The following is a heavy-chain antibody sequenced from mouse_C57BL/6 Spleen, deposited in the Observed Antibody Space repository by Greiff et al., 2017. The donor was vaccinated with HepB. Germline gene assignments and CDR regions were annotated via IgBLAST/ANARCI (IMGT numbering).Heavy chain of an antibody. CDR2: IDPSDSYT. Sequence: VQLQQSGAELVRPGTSVKLSCKASGYTFTSYWMHWVKQRPGQGLEWIGVIDPSDSYTNYNQKFKGKATLTVDTSSSTAYMQLSSLTSEDSAVYYCARSGYYGSSSFFDYWGQGTTLTVSS. J-gene: IGHJ2*01. CDR1: GYTFTSYW. V-gene: IGHV1-59*01. D-gene: IGHD1-1*01. CDR3: ARSGYYGSSSFFDY.